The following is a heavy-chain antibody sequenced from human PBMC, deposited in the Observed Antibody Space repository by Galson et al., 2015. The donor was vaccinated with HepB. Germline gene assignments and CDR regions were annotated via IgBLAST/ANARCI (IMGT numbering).Heavy chain of an antibody. Sequence: SVKVSCKASGYTFTGYHIHWVRQAPGLGLEWMGWINPNSGDTNYAQKFQGRVTLTRDTSISTAHMETTRLTSDDTAVYFCARTLITMARGLVRDHLGYWGQGTLVTVSS. CDR2: INPNSGDT. CDR3: ARTLITMARGLVRDHLGY. J-gene: IGHJ4*02. CDR1: GYTFTGYH. V-gene: IGHV1-2*02. D-gene: IGHD3-10*01.